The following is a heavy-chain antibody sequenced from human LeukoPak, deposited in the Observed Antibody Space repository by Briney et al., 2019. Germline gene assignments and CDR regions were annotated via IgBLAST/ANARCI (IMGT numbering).Heavy chain of an antibody. CDR2: INHSGST. CDR1: GGSFSGYY. D-gene: IGHD1-26*01. J-gene: IGHJ5*02. CDR3: AEGGSYYGSWFDP. Sequence: KPSETLSLTCAVYGGSFSGYYWSWIRQPPGKGLEWIGEINHSGSTNYNPSLKSRVTISVDTSKNQFSLKLSSVTAADTAVYYCAEGGSYYGSWFDPWGQGTLVTVSS. V-gene: IGHV4-34*01.